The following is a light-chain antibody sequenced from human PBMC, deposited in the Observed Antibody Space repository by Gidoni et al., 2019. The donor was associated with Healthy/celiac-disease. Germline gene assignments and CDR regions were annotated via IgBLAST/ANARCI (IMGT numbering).Light chain of an antibody. CDR2: GAS. V-gene: IGKV3-20*01. J-gene: IGKJ4*01. CDR3: QQYGSSPPLT. CDR1: QSVSSSY. Sequence: ESVLTQSTGTLSLSPGERATLSCRASQSVSSSYLAWYQQKPGQAPRLLIYGASSRATGIPDRFIGSGSGTDFTLTISILEPEDFAVYYCQQYGSSPPLTFGGGTKVEIK.